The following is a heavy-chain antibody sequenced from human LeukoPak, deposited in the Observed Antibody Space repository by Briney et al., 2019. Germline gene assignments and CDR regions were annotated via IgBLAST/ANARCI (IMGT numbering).Heavy chain of an antibody. J-gene: IGHJ4*02. CDR2: INHSGST. CDR1: GGSFSGYY. V-gene: IGHV4-34*01. CDR3: ARGAAGRGSKTPRLRNFDY. Sequence: PSETLSLTCAVYGGSFSGYYWSWIRQPPGKGLEWIGEINHSGSTNYNPSLKSRVTISVDTSKNQFSLKLSSVTAADTAVYYCARGAAGRGSKTPRLRNFDYWGQGTLVTVSS. D-gene: IGHD2-15*01.